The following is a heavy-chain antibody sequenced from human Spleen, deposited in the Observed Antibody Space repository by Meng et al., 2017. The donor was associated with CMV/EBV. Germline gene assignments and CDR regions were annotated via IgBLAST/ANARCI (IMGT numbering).Heavy chain of an antibody. V-gene: IGHV3-20*03. Sequence: TFNDHGMSWVRQAPGKGLEWVSGINWNGGDTGYADSVKGRFTISRDNAKNSLYLQMNSLRAEDTALYYCTRDRDYCSSVSCYTTYDYWGQGALVTVSS. J-gene: IGHJ4*02. CDR3: TRDRDYCSSVSCYTTYDY. CDR2: INWNGGDT. D-gene: IGHD2-2*02. CDR1: TFNDHG.